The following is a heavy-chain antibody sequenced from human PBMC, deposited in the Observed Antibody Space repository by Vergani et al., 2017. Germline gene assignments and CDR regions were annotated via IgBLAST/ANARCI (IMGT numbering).Heavy chain of an antibody. J-gene: IGHJ4*02. V-gene: IGHV3-30*02. CDR3: AKHFRGWGIDY. CDR2: IQFDGSNQ. Sequence: QVQLVESGGGVVQRGGSLRLSCATSGFTLSNYDMQWIRQGPGKGLEFVAFIQFDGSNQYYADSVKGRFTLSRDFSKNTLYLGMNSLRTDDTATYYCAKHFRGWGIDYWGQGTKVIVSS. D-gene: IGHD3-16*01. CDR1: GFTLSNYD.